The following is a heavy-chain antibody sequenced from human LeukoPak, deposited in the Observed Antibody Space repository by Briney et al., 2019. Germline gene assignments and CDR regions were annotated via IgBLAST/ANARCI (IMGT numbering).Heavy chain of an antibody. CDR1: GGSFSDYY. V-gene: IGHV4-34*01. CDR2: INHSGNT. Sequence: SETLSLTCAAYGGSFSDYYWSWLRQPPGKGLEWIGEINHSGNTYYNPSLKSRVTVSVDTSKNQFSLKLDSVTAADTAVYYCARTVGIVVIPGVQEDAYFDNWGQGTLVTVSS. CDR3: ARTVGIVVIPGVQEDAYFDN. D-gene: IGHD2-2*01. J-gene: IGHJ4*02.